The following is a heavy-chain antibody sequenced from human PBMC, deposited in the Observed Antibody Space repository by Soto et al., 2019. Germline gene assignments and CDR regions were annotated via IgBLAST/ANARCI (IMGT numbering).Heavy chain of an antibody. J-gene: IGHJ6*02. CDR1: SHS. V-gene: IGHV1-69*01. D-gene: IGHD5-18*01. CDR2: IIPIFGTA. CDR3: AIGGYSYGHTAEYGMDV. Sequence: SHSKKWVRQAPGQGLEWMGGIIPIFGTANYAQKFQGRVTITADESTSTAYMELSSLRSEDTAVYYCAIGGYSYGHTAEYGMDVWGQGTTFIVS.